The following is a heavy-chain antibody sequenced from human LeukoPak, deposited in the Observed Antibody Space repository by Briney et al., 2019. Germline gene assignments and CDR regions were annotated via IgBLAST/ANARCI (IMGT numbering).Heavy chain of an antibody. CDR2: IYYRGST. V-gene: IGHV4-59*08. D-gene: IGHD3-22*01. CDR3: AIHSGGRDSSGEYWYFDL. J-gene: IGHJ2*01. Sequence: AETLSLTCTVSGVSNNRYYGIWIRQPPGKGREGIGYIYYRGSTNQNPSLESRVTIPVDPSKNQFSLKQSPVTAADKAVYYCAIHSGGRDSSGEYWYFDLWGRGTLVTVSS. CDR1: GVSNNRYY.